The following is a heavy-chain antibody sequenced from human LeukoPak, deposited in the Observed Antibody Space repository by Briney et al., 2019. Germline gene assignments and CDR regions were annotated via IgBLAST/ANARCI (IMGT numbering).Heavy chain of an antibody. CDR1: GFTFSSYV. CDR2: ISNSGGST. Sequence: PGGSLRLSCAASGFTFSSYVMSWVRQAPGKGLEWVSSISNSGGSTYYADSVKGRFTISRDNSKNTLYLQMNSLRAEDTAVYYCAKWKYSNSGIDDYWGQGTLVTVSS. J-gene: IGHJ4*02. D-gene: IGHD6-6*01. V-gene: IGHV3-23*01. CDR3: AKWKYSNSGIDDY.